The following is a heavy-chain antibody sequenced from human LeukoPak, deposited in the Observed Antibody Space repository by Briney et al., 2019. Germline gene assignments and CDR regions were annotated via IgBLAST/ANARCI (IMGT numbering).Heavy chain of an antibody. CDR3: ARGPNTKNWKSGYGSYYMDV. D-gene: IGHD1-1*01. J-gene: IGHJ6*03. Sequence: PWASVKVSCKASGYTFTSYDINWVRQATGQGFEWMGWMNPNSGNTGYAQKFQGRVTMTRNTSISTAYMELSSLRSEDTAVYYCARGPNTKNWKSGYGSYYMDVWGKGTTVTVSS. CDR2: MNPNSGNT. CDR1: GYTFTSYD. V-gene: IGHV1-8*01.